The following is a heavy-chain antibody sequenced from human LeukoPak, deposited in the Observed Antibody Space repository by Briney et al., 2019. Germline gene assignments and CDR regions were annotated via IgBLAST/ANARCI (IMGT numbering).Heavy chain of an antibody. J-gene: IGHJ3*02. CDR2: IGTAGDP. Sequence: GGSLRLSCAASGFTLSSYDMRWVRPATGKGLEWVSAIGTAGDPYYPGSVKGRFTISRENAKNSLYLQMNRLRAGDTAVYYCARGCSSTTCYDAFDIWGQGTMVTVSS. D-gene: IGHD2-2*01. CDR1: GFTLSSYD. V-gene: IGHV3-13*05. CDR3: ARGCSSTTCYDAFDI.